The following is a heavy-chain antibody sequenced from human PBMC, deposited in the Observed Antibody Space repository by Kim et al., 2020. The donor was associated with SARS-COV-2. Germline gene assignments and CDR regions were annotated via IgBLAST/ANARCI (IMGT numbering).Heavy chain of an antibody. Sequence: GGSLRLSCAASGFTVTRTYMSWVRQAPGKGLEWVSVIFTGGNTYYADSVRGRFTISRDNSKNSLFLQMNSLRAEDTAVYYCTRGYGSGHLVFDYWGQGTLVTVSS. D-gene: IGHD2-15*01. V-gene: IGHV3-53*01. CDR1: GFTVTRTY. CDR3: TRGYGSGHLVFDY. CDR2: IFTGGNT. J-gene: IGHJ4*02.